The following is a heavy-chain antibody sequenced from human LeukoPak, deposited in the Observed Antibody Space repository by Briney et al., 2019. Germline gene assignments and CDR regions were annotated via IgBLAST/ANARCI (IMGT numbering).Heavy chain of an antibody. Sequence: SVKVSCKASGGTFSSYAISWVRQAPGQGLEWMGGIIPIFGTAHYAHNFQGRVTITADESTSTAYMELSSLRSEDTAVYYCASPPYYDSSGYWSGFDYWGQGTLVTVSS. V-gene: IGHV1-69*13. CDR2: IIPIFGTA. J-gene: IGHJ4*02. D-gene: IGHD3-22*01. CDR3: ASPPYYDSSGYWSGFDY. CDR1: GGTFSSYA.